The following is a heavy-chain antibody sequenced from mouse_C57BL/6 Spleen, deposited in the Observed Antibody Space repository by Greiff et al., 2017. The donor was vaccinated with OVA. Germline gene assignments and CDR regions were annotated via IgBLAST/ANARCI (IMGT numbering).Heavy chain of an antibody. D-gene: IGHD2-5*01. V-gene: IGHV1-82*01. J-gene: IGHJ4*01. CDR1: GYAFSSSW. CDR3: ASDSNFYAMDY. CDR2: IYPGDGDP. Sequence: VQLQQSGPELVKPGASVKISCKASGYAFSSSWMNWVKQRPGTGLEWIGRIYPGDGDPNYNGKFKGKATLTADKSSSTAYMQLSSLTSEDSAVYFCASDSNFYAMDYWGQGTSVTVSS.